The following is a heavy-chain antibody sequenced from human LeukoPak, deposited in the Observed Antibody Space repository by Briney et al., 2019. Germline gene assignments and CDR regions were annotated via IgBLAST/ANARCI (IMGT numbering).Heavy chain of an antibody. CDR3: ARVIPLAARRRAVTFDY. CDR2: ISYDGSNK. V-gene: IGHV3-30*04. Sequence: PGGSLRLTCAASVFTCSSYAMHWVRQAPGKGLEWVAVISYDGSNKYYADSVKGRFTISRDNAKNSLYLQMNSLRAEDTAVYYCARVIPLAARRRAVTFDYWGQGTLVTVSS. J-gene: IGHJ4*02. D-gene: IGHD6-6*01. CDR1: VFTCSSYA.